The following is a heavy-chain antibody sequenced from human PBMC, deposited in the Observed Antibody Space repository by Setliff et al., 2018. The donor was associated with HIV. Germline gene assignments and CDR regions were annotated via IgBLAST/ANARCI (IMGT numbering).Heavy chain of an antibody. Sequence: SETLSLTCTVSGGSMSSSSYYWGWIRQTPDKGLEWIGIIYYSGATYYNPSLTSRVTISVDTSRNQFSLKLRSVSAADTAAYYCARLGYVSGGFYKTPGPYYFDYWGQGALVTVSS. J-gene: IGHJ4*02. CDR3: ARLGYVSGGFYKTPGPYYFDY. V-gene: IGHV4-39*01. CDR1: GGSMSSSSYY. D-gene: IGHD3-10*01. CDR2: IYYSGAT.